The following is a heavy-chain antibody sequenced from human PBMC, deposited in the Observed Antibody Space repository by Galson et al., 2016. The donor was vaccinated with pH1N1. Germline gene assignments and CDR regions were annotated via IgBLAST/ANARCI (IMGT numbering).Heavy chain of an antibody. CDR3: AKDSGHFYNWFDP. V-gene: IGHV3-9*01. Sequence: SLRLSCAASGFTFDDYAMHWVRQAPGKGLEWVSGISWNSGSIGYADSVKGRFTISRDNDKNSLYLQMNSLRAEDTALYYCAKDSGHFYNWFDPWGQGALVTVSS. CDR1: GFTFDDYA. D-gene: IGHD2/OR15-2a*01. CDR2: ISWNSGSI. J-gene: IGHJ5*02.